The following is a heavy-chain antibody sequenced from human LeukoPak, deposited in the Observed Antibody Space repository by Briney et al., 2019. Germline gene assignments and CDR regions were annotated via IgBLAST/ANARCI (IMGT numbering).Heavy chain of an antibody. D-gene: IGHD4-17*01. Sequence: SQXLSLTCTVSGGSISSSSYYWGWIRQPAGTGREWIGRIYGSGSTKDNPSRKRGITISVETAKKQCSQKQSSVTAADTAVYYCASSVTTSDWYFDLWGRGTLVTVSS. CDR1: GGSISSSSYY. CDR3: ASSVTTSDWYFDL. J-gene: IGHJ2*01. V-gene: IGHV4-61*02. CDR2: IYGSGST.